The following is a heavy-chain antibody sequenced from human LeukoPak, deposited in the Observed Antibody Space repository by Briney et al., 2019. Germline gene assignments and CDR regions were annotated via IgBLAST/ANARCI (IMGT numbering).Heavy chain of an antibody. D-gene: IGHD3-22*01. Sequence: PGGSLRLSCAASGFTFDDYGMSWVRQAPGKGLEWVSGINWNGGSTGYADSVKGRFTISRDNAKNPLYLQMNSLRAEDTALYYCARATHYYESSGYDYWGQGTLVTVSS. CDR2: INWNGGST. CDR3: ARATHYYESSGYDY. J-gene: IGHJ4*02. CDR1: GFTFDDYG. V-gene: IGHV3-20*04.